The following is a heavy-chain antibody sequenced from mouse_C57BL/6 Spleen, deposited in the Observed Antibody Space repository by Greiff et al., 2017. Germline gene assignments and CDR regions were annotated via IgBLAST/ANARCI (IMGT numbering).Heavy chain of an antibody. CDR1: GFTFSSYA. CDR2: ISDGGSYT. J-gene: IGHJ1*03. CDR3: ASELGGYFDV. V-gene: IGHV5-4*01. D-gene: IGHD4-1*01. Sequence: DVHLVESGGGLVKPGGSLKLSCAASGFTFSSYAMSWVRQTPEKRLEWVATISDGGSYTYYPDNVEGRFTISRDNAKNNLYLQMSHLKSEDTAMYYCASELGGYFDVWGTGTTVTVSS.